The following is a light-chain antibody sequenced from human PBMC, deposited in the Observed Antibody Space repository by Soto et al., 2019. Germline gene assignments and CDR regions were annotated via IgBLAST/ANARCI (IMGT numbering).Light chain of an antibody. CDR1: QSVSSTY. CDR2: GAS. Sequence: EIVFTQSPGTLSLSPGERATLSCRASQSVSSTYLAWYQQKLGQAPRLLIYGASSRATGIPDRFSGSGAGTDCTRTISRLEPEDFEVYYCQHYGSSMWTFGQGTKVDIK. CDR3: QHYGSSMWT. V-gene: IGKV3-20*01. J-gene: IGKJ1*01.